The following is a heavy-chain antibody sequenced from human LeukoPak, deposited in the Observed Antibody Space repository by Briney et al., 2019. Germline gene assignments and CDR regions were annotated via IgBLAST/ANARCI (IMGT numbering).Heavy chain of an antibody. D-gene: IGHD6-19*01. V-gene: IGHV1-18*01. CDR1: GYTFTSYG. CDR2: ISAYNGNT. Sequence: GASVKVSCKASGYTFTSYGISWVRQAPGQGLEWMGWISAYNGNTNYAQKLQGRVTMTTDTSTSTAYMELRSLRSDDTAVYYCTRPPSSGWYEGYYYYYMDVWGKGTTVTVSS. J-gene: IGHJ6*03. CDR3: TRPPSSGWYEGYYYYYMDV.